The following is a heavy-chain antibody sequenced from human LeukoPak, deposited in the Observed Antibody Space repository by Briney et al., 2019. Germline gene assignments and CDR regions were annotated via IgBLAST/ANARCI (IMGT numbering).Heavy chain of an antibody. V-gene: IGHV3-48*01. CDR2: ITVSSTT. Sequence: PGGSLRLSCAASGFTCSSYTMNWVRQAPGKGLEWLSYITVSSTTYYIDSVQGRFTISRDNAKNSLYLQMNSLRGEDTAVYYCARGDTLSDLNAFDIWGQGTMVTVSS. CDR3: ARGDTLSDLNAFDI. D-gene: IGHD2/OR15-2a*01. J-gene: IGHJ3*02. CDR1: GFTCSSYT.